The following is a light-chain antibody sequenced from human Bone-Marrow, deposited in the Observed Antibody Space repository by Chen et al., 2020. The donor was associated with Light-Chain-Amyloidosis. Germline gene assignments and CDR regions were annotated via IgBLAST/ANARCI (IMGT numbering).Light chain of an antibody. CDR1: NIGSTS. V-gene: IGLV3-21*02. CDR3: QVWDRSSDRPV. CDR2: DDS. J-gene: IGLJ3*02. Sequence: YVLPQPSSVSLAPGHTATIACGGNNIGSTSEHWYQQTPGQAPLLGVYDDSDRPSGVPERLSGSNCGNTASLTISRVEAGEEADYYCQVWDRSSDRPVFGGGTKLTVL.